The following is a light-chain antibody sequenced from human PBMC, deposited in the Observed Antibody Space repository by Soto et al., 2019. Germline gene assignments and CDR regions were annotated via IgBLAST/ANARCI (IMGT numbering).Light chain of an antibody. V-gene: IGKV2-28*01. CDR3: MQALQTLHT. Sequence: DIVMTQSPLSLPVTPGEPASISCRSSQSLLHSNGYNYLVWYLQKPGQSPQLLIYLGSNRASGVPDRFSGSGSGTDFTLKISRVEAEDVGVYYCMQALQTLHTFGQGTKLEIK. CDR1: QSLLHSNGYNY. CDR2: LGS. J-gene: IGKJ2*01.